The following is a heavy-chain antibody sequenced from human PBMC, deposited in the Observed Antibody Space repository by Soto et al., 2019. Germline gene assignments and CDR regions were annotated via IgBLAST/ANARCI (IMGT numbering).Heavy chain of an antibody. J-gene: IGHJ5*02. Sequence: GSLRLSCAAAGFTVSSNYMSWFRHSPGKGLEWVSVIYSGGSTYYADSVKGRFTISRDNSKNTLYLQMNSLRAEDTAVYYCAREDNRNDVSWFEPWGQGTLVTVSS. D-gene: IGHD1-1*01. CDR1: GFTVSSNY. CDR2: IYSGGST. CDR3: AREDNRNDVSWFEP. V-gene: IGHV3-66*01.